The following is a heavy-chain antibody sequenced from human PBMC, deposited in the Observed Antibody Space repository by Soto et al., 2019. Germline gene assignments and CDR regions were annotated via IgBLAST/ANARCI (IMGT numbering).Heavy chain of an antibody. Sequence: QVQLQQWGAGLLKPSETLSLTCAVYGGSFSGYYWSWIRQPPGKGLEWIGEINHSGSTNYNPSLKSRVTISVDTSKNQFSLKLSSVTAADTAVYYCARARKWGYCSSTSCYLRGYYYYMDVWGKGTTVTVSS. V-gene: IGHV4-34*01. CDR1: GGSFSGYY. D-gene: IGHD2-2*01. CDR2: INHSGST. CDR3: ARARKWGYCSSTSCYLRGYYYYMDV. J-gene: IGHJ6*03.